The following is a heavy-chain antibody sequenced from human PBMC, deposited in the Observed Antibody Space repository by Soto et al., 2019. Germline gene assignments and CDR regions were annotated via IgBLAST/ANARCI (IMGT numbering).Heavy chain of an antibody. D-gene: IGHD3-10*01. J-gene: IGHJ4*02. CDR1: GGSISGSSYY. CDR3: ESSESYDQSDY. CDR2: IFYSGTT. V-gene: IGHV4-39*01. Sequence: NPSETLSLTCTVSGGSISGSSYYWGWIRQPPGKGLEWIGNIFYSGTTYYNPSLKSRVTISVDTSKNQFSLKLRSVTAADTAVYYCESSESYDQSDYWGQGTLVTVSS.